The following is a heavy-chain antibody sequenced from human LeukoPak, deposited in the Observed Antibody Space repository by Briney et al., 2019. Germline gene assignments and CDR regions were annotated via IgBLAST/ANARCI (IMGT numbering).Heavy chain of an antibody. CDR1: GFTFSNYW. V-gene: IGHV3-7*01. Sequence: GGSLRLSCAASGFTFSNYWMSWVRQAPGQGLEWVAKIKQDGSEKYYVDSVKGRFTISRDNAKKLLYLQMNSLRVEDTAVYYCARDRGSSGRLGRFDNWGQGTLVTVSP. D-gene: IGHD6-19*01. CDR2: IKQDGSEK. CDR3: ARDRGSSGRLGRFDN. J-gene: IGHJ4*02.